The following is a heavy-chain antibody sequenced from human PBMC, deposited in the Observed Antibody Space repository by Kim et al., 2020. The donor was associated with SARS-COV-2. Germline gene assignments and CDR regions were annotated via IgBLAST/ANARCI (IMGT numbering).Heavy chain of an antibody. CDR3: ARDRYSSSWVGDY. J-gene: IGHJ4*02. CDR1: GFTFSSYE. D-gene: IGHD6-13*01. CDR2: ISTSGSTI. Sequence: GGSLRLSCAASGFTFSSYEMNWVRQAPGKGLEWVSYISTSGSTIYYADSVKGRFTISRDNAKNSLYLQMNSLRAEDTAVYYCARDRYSSSWVGDYWGQGTLVTVSS. V-gene: IGHV3-48*03.